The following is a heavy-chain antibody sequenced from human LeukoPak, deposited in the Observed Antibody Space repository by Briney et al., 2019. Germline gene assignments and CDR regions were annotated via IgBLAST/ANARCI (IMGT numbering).Heavy chain of an antibody. V-gene: IGHV4-61*02. CDR2: IFTSGNT. J-gene: IGHJ3*01. Sequence: SETLSLTCTVSGAAISSGTYYWSWIRQPAGKGLEWIGRIFTSGNTDHNPSLKSRVFISIETSKNRFSLTLNSVTAADTAVYYCATLRGDYYDSRAFDLWGQGTMVTVSS. D-gene: IGHD3-22*01. CDR3: ATLRGDYYDSRAFDL. CDR1: GAAISSGTYY.